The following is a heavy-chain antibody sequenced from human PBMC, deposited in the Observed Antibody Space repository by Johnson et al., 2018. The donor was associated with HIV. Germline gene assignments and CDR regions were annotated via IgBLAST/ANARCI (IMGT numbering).Heavy chain of an antibody. CDR2: ISNSGGDT. Sequence: VQLVESGGGLVEPGGSLRLSCAASRFTFSSYAMSWVRQAPGKGLEWVSTISNSGGDTYYADSVKGRFTISRDNSKNTLYLQMNGLRADDTAVYYCAKVGGGGFDIWGQGTMVTVCS. V-gene: IGHV3-23*04. CDR1: RFTFSSYA. J-gene: IGHJ3*02. CDR3: AKVGGGGFDI. D-gene: IGHD2-15*01.